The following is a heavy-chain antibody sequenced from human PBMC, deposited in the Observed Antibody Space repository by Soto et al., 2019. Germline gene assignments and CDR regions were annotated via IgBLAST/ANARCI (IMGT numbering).Heavy chain of an antibody. CDR1: GFTFSSYW. J-gene: IGHJ4*02. Sequence: GGSLRLSCAASGFTFSSYWMHWVRQAPGKGLVWVSRINSDGSSTSYADSVKGRFTISRDNAKNTLYLQMNSLRAEDTAVYYCARATEGLVPPRDFDYWGQGTLVTVSS. CDR3: ARATEGLVPPRDFDY. V-gene: IGHV3-74*01. CDR2: INSDGSST. D-gene: IGHD6-19*01.